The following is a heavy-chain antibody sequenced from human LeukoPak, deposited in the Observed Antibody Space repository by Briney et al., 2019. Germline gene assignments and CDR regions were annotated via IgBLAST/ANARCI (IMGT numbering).Heavy chain of an antibody. CDR1: GGSISSYY. CDR2: IYYSGST. J-gene: IGHJ4*02. D-gene: IGHD6-19*01. CDR3: ARTYGSGPVDY. V-gene: IGHV4-59*01. Sequence: PSETLSLTCTVSGGSISSYYWSWIRQPPGKGLEGIGDIYYSGSTNYNPSLKSRVTISVDTSKNQFSLKLSSVTAADTAVYYCARTYGSGPVDYWGQGTLVTVSS.